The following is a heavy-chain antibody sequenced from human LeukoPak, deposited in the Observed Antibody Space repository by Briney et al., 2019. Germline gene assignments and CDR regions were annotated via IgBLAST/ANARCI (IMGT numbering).Heavy chain of an antibody. V-gene: IGHV1-24*01. CDR2: FDPEDGET. Sequence: GASVKVSCKVSGYTLTELSMHWVRQAPGKGLEWMGGFDPEDGETIYAQKFQGRVTMTEDTSTDTAYMKLSSLRSEDAAVYYCALSFGVVTKFDYWGQGTLVTVSS. J-gene: IGHJ4*02. CDR1: GYTLTELS. CDR3: ALSFGVVTKFDY. D-gene: IGHD3-3*01.